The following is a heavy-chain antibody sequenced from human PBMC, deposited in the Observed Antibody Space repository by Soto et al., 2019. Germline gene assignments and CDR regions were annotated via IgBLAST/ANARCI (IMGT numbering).Heavy chain of an antibody. V-gene: IGHV5-51*01. D-gene: IGHD1-26*01. J-gene: IGHJ3*01. CDR1: GYSFTTYW. Sequence: GESLKISCQGSGYSFTTYWIGWVRQMPGKGLEWMGIIYPGDSDTRYGPSFRGQVTISADKSISTAYLQWSSLKASDTAMYYFASPRYSGSYYDAFDLWGQGTMVTVSS. CDR2: IYPGDSDT. CDR3: ASPRYSGSYYDAFDL.